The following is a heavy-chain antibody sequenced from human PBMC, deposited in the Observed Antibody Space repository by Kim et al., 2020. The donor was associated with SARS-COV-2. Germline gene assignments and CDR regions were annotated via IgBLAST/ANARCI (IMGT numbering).Heavy chain of an antibody. Sequence: GGSLRLSCAASGFTFSSYGMHWVRQAPGKGLEWVAVISYDGSNKYYADSVKGRFTISRDNSKNTLYLQMNSLRAEDTAVYYCASEIPHWGQGTLVTVSS. CDR3: ASEIPH. CDR1: GFTFSSYG. V-gene: IGHV3-33*05. J-gene: IGHJ1*01. CDR2: ISYDGSNK. D-gene: IGHD2-2*02.